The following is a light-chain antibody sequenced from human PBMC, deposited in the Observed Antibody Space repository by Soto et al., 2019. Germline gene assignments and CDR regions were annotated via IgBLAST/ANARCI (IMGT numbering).Light chain of an antibody. V-gene: IGLV2-14*01. Sequence: QSVLTQPASVSGSPGQSITISCTGTSSDVGGYNYVSWYQQHPGKAPKLMIYDVSNRPSGVSNRFSGSKSGNTASLTISGLQAEDEADYYRSSYTSSSHVVFGGGTQLTVL. CDR3: SSYTSSSHVV. CDR1: SSDVGGYNY. J-gene: IGLJ2*01. CDR2: DVS.